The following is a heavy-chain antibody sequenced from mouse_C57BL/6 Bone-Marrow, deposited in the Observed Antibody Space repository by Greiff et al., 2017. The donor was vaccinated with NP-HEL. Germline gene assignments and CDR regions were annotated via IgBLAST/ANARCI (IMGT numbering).Heavy chain of an antibody. V-gene: IGHV1-26*01. Sequence: VQLQQSGPELVKPGASVKISCKASGYTFTDYYMNWVKQSHGKSLEWIGDINPNNGGTSYNQKFKGKATLTVDKSSSTAYMELRSLTSEDSAVYYCARSGTAQATYYYAMDYWGQGTSVTVSS. CDR3: ARSGTAQATYYYAMDY. CDR2: INPNNGGT. D-gene: IGHD3-2*02. J-gene: IGHJ4*01. CDR1: GYTFTDYY.